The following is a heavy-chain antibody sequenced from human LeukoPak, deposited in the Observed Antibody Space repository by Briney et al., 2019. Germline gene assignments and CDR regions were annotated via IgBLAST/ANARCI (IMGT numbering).Heavy chain of an antibody. J-gene: IGHJ4*02. V-gene: IGHV4-39*01. CDR3: TRRPHSYFAD. CDR1: GGSISGSSNY. CDR2: IHYTGTT. D-gene: IGHD4-11*01. Sequence: PSETLSLTCTSSGGSISGSSNYWGWIRQPPGKGLEWIGTIHYTGTTYYNPSLKSRVIISVDTSKNQLSLKLTSVTATDTAVYYCTRRPHSYFADWGQGTLVTVSS.